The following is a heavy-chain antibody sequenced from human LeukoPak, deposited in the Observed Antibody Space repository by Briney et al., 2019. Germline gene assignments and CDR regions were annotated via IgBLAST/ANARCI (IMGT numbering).Heavy chain of an antibody. V-gene: IGHV1-69*05. CDR3: ARDGLVVVHLDY. Sequence: ASVKVSCKASGGTLSSYAISWVRQAPGQGLEWMGRIIPIFGTANYAQKFQGRVTITTDESTSTAYTELSSLRSEDTAVYYCARDGLVVVHLDYWGQGTLVTVSS. CDR2: IIPIFGTA. CDR1: GGTLSSYA. J-gene: IGHJ4*02. D-gene: IGHD3-22*01.